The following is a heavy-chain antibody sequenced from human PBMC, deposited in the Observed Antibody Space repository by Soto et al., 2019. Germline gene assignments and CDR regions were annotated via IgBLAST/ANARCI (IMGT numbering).Heavy chain of an antibody. CDR3: ARVWGDAFDI. CDR2: IYYSGST. D-gene: IGHD7-27*01. Sequence: QVQLQESGPGLVKPSETLSLTCTVSGGSISSYYWSWIRQPPGKGLEWIGYIYYSGSTNYNPSLKRRVTISVDTSNNQFSLKLSPVSAADTAVYYCARVWGDAFDIWGQGTMVTVSS. CDR1: GGSISSYY. V-gene: IGHV4-59*01. J-gene: IGHJ3*02.